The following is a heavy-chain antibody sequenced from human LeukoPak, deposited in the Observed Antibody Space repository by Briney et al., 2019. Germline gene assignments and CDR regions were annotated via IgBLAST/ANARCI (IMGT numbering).Heavy chain of an antibody. CDR3: ARTRVDDSSGYYY. D-gene: IGHD3-22*01. CDR1: GFTFSSYA. J-gene: IGHJ4*02. CDR2: ISYDGSNK. Sequence: PGGSLRLSCAASGFTFSSYAMHWVRQAPGKGLEWVAVISYDGSNKYYADSVKGRFTISRDNSKNTLYLQMNSLRAEDTAVYYCARTRVDDSSGYYYWGQGTLVTVSS. V-gene: IGHV3-30*04.